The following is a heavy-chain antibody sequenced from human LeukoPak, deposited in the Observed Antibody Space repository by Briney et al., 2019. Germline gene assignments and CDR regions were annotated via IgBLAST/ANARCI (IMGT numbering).Heavy chain of an antibody. V-gene: IGHV4-39*07. CDR1: GVSINSHY. CDR3: ARDGQRGQWLVKGPWGWFDP. J-gene: IGHJ5*02. CDR2: IYYSGST. Sequence: SETLSLTCTVSGVSINSHYWGWIRQPPGKGLEWIGSIYYSGSTYYNPSLKSRVTISVDTSKNQFSLKLSSVTAADTAVYYCARDGQRGQWLVKGPWGWFDPWGQGTLVTVSS. D-gene: IGHD6-19*01.